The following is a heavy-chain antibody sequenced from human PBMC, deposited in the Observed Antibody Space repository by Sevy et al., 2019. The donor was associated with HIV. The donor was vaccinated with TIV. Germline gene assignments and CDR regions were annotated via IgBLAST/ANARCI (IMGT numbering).Heavy chain of an antibody. CDR2: IYYSGST. CDR3: ARSTGTGVHDAFDI. J-gene: IGHJ3*02. V-gene: IGHV4-30-4*01. D-gene: IGHD1-1*01. Sequence: SETLSLTCTVSGGSISSGDYYWSWIRQPPGKGLEWIGYIYYSGSTYYNPSLKSRVTISVDTSKNQFSRKLSSVTAADTAVYYCARSTGTGVHDAFDIWGQGTMVTVSS. CDR1: GGSISSGDYY.